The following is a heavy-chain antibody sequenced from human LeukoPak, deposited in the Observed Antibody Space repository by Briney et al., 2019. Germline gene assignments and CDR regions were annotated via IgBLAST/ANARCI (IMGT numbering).Heavy chain of an antibody. J-gene: IGHJ6*02. CDR1: VYTFTSYG. D-gene: IGHD3-9*01. CDR3: ARFGLRYFGRMDV. V-gene: IGHV1-18*01. CDR2: MSAYNGNT. Sequence: ASVKVSCKASVYTFTSYGISWVRQAPGQGLEWMGWMSAYNGNTNYAQRLQGRVTMTTDTSTSTAYMELSSLRSDDTAVYYCARFGLRYFGRMDVWGQGTTVTVSS.